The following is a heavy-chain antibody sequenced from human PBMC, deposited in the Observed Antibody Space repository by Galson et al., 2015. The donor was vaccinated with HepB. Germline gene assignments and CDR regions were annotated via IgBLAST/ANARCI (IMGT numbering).Heavy chain of an antibody. D-gene: IGHD1-26*01. Sequence: LSLTCTVSGDSISSSSYYWGWIRQPPGKGLEWIGSISYSGSTYYNPSLESRVTIFVDTSKSQFSLRLSSVTAADTAVFYCARQEIVGATSRYFRHRGQGTLVTVSS. CDR3: ARQEIVGATSRYFRH. CDR1: GDSISSSSYY. J-gene: IGHJ1*01. CDR2: ISYSGST. V-gene: IGHV4-39*01.